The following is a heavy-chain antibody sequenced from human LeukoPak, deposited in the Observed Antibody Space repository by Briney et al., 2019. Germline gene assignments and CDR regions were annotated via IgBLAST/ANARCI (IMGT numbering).Heavy chain of an antibody. D-gene: IGHD2-15*01. J-gene: IGHJ4*02. Sequence: SETLSLPCAVSGGSISSGGYSWSWIRQPPGKGLEWIGYIYHSGSTYYNPSLKSRVTISVDRSKNQFSLKLSSVTAADTAVYYCARVVVAATSLYFDYWGQGTLVTVSS. CDR1: GGSISSGGYS. CDR2: IYHSGST. CDR3: ARVVVAATSLYFDY. V-gene: IGHV4-30-2*01.